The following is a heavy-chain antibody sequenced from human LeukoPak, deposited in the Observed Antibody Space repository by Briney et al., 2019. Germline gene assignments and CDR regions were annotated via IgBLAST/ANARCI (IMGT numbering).Heavy chain of an antibody. Sequence: SETLSLTCAVYGGSFSGYYWSWIRQPPGKGLEWIGEINHSGSTNYNPSLKSRVTISVDTSKNQFSLKLSSVTAADTAVYNCARHEGGWFDPWGQGTLVTVSS. CDR3: ARHEGGWFDP. J-gene: IGHJ5*02. CDR1: GGSFSGYY. CDR2: INHSGST. D-gene: IGHD3-16*01. V-gene: IGHV4-34*01.